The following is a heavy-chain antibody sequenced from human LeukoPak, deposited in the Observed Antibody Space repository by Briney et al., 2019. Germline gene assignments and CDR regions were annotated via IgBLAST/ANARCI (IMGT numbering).Heavy chain of an antibody. CDR1: GGSFTIYS. CDR3: ARRVRSADYRLDY. Sequence: HPSETLSLTCAVYGGSFTIYSWTWIRQPPGKSLEWVGEISPSGNTQYNPSLKSRVTISLDASKSQSYLKLNSVTAADTAVYYCARRVRSADYRLDYWGQGTLVTVSS. CDR2: ISPSGNT. V-gene: IGHV4-34*01. D-gene: IGHD4-11*01. J-gene: IGHJ4*02.